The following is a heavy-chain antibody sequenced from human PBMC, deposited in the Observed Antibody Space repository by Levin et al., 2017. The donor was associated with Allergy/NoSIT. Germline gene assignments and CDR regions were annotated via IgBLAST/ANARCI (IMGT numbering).Heavy chain of an antibody. J-gene: IGHJ4*02. V-gene: IGHV3-23*01. CDR1: GFTFSSYA. D-gene: IGHD2-21*01. CDR2: ISGDSRTI. CDR3: VSYRDGPYIPIAY. Sequence: GGSLRLSCEVSGFTFSSYAMSWIRQTPDKGLEWISIISGDSRTIYYAGSVRGRFTVSRDTSKNTLFLQLNSLRAEDTALYYCVSYRDGPYIPIAYWGQGTLVTVSS.